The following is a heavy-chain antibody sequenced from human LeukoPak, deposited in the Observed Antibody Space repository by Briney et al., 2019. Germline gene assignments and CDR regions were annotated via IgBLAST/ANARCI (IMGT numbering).Heavy chain of an antibody. Sequence: GGSLRLSCAASGTTFDSHYMTWVRQTPEQGLEWVANINKDGSEKNYVDSVKGRFTISRDNAKKSLYLQMNSLRAEDTAVYYCASAAGWESAYWGQGTLVTVSS. CDR3: ASAAGWESAY. J-gene: IGHJ4*02. CDR1: GTTFDSHY. D-gene: IGHD1-26*01. V-gene: IGHV3-7*01. CDR2: INKDGSEK.